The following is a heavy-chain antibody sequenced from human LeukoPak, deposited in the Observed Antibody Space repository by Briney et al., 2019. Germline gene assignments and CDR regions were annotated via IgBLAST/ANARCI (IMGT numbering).Heavy chain of an antibody. Sequence: QPGGSLRLSCAASGFIFSSYEMKWVRQAPGKGLEGVSYISSSGSITYYADSVKGRFTISRDNAKKSLYLQMNSLRAEDTAVYYCARIAVTGMWYFDYWGQGTLVTVSS. CDR3: ARIAVTGMWYFDY. V-gene: IGHV3-48*03. CDR2: ISSSGSIT. J-gene: IGHJ4*02. CDR1: GFIFSSYE. D-gene: IGHD6-19*01.